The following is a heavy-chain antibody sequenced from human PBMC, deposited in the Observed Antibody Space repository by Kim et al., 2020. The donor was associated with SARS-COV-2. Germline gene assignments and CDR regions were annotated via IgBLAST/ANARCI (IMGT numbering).Heavy chain of an antibody. CDR3: ARDPGSILWRQKDAFDI. J-gene: IGHJ3*02. CDR1: GGSISSSNW. V-gene: IGHV4-4*02. Sequence: SETLSLTCAVSGGSISSSNWWSWVRQPPGKGLEWIGEIYHSGSTNYNPPLKSRVTISVDKSKNQFSLKLSSVTAADTAVYYCARDPGSILWRQKDAFDIWGQGTMVTVSS. CDR2: IYHSGST. D-gene: IGHD2-21*01.